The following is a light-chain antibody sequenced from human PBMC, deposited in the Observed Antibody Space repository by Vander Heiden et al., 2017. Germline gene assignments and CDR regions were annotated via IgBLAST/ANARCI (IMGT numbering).Light chain of an antibody. CDR3: SSFTGDFTPIV. CDR1: SSDVGGYNY. Sequence: QSALTQPASVSGSPGQSVTISCTGTSSDVGGYNYVSWYQHHPGKAPKPLIYDVSNRPSGVSIRFSGSKSGNTAYLTISGLHVEDEADYYCSSFTGDFTPIVFGGGTKLTVL. CDR2: DVS. V-gene: IGLV2-14*03. J-gene: IGLJ2*01.